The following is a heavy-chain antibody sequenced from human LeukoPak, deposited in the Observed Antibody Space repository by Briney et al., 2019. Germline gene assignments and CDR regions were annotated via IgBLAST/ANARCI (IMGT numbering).Heavy chain of an antibody. J-gene: IGHJ4*02. D-gene: IGHD5-18*01. CDR1: GGSINSYSYY. V-gene: IGHV4-39*01. CDR2: IQYSGST. CDR3: ASEVQLYDY. Sequence: PSETLSLTCTVSGGSINSYSYYWGWIRQPPGKGLEWIGSIQYSGSTYYNSSLKSRVTISVDTSKNQFSLKLSSVTAADTAVYYCASEVQLYDYWGQGTLVTVYS.